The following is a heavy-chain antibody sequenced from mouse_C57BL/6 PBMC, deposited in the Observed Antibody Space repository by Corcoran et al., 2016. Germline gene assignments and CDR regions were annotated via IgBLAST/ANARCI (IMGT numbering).Heavy chain of an antibody. CDR2: ISYDGSN. CDR1: GYSITSGYY. CDR3: ARDDLYAMDY. J-gene: IGHJ4*01. V-gene: IGHV3-6*01. Sequence: DVQLQESGPGLVKPSQSLSLTCSVTGYSITSGYYWNWIRQFPGNKLEWMGYISYDGSNNYNPSLKNRISITRDTSKNQFFLKLNSVTTEDTATYYCARDDLYAMDYWGQGTSVTVSS.